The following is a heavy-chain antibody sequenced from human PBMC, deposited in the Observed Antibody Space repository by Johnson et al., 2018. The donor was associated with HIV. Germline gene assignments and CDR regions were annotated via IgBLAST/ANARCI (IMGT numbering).Heavy chain of an antibody. CDR1: GFTFDAYT. V-gene: IGHV3-43*01. CDR2: ISWDGNST. J-gene: IGHJ3*02. Sequence: VQLVESGGGVVQPGGTLRLSCASSGFTFDAYTMHWVRQVPGKGLEWVSLISWDGNSTYYGDSVKGRFTISRENGENSLYLQMNSLRTEDTALYYCAKDMGYSSFGYGFDIWGQGTMVTVSS. D-gene: IGHD6-19*01. CDR3: AKDMGYSSFGYGFDI.